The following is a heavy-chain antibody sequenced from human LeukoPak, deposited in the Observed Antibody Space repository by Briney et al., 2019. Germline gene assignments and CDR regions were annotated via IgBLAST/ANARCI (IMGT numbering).Heavy chain of an antibody. V-gene: IGHV4-61*01. CDR2: IFYSGSS. D-gene: IGHD6-13*01. CDR1: GGSVSSGSYY. J-gene: IGHJ3*02. CDR3: ARWVWSTYAFDI. Sequence: KPSETLSLTCSVSGGSVSSGSYYWSWIRQPPGKGLEWIGYIFYSGSSYYNPSLKSWVTISVDTSKNQFSLELRSVTAADTAVYYCARWVWSTYAFDIWGQGTKVTVSS.